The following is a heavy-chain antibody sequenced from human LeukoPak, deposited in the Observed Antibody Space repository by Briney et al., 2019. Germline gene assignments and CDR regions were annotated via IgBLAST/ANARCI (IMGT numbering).Heavy chain of an antibody. CDR1: DYSISSGYH. CDR3: ARGYIGNSGRYYYYYMDV. J-gene: IGHJ6*03. Sequence: SGTLSLTCAVSDYSISSGYHWGWIRQPPEKGLEWIGSISRSGSTYYSPSLKGRVTMSVDSSKNEFSLNLSSVTAADTAVYYCARGYIGNSGRYYYYYMDVWGKGTTVTVSS. D-gene: IGHD1-26*01. V-gene: IGHV4-38-2*01. CDR2: ISRSGST.